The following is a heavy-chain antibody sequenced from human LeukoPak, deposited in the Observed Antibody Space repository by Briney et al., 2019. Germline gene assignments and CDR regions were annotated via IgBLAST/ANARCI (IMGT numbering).Heavy chain of an antibody. Sequence: GGSLRLSCAASGFTFSSYGMHWVRQAPGKGLEWVAVISYDGSNKYYADSVKGRFTISRDNSKNTLYLQMNSLRAEDTAVYYCARVGYSSGWLRDWGQGTLVTVSS. J-gene: IGHJ4*02. CDR3: ARVGYSSGWLRD. CDR1: GFTFSSYG. CDR2: ISYDGSNK. D-gene: IGHD6-19*01. V-gene: IGHV3-30*03.